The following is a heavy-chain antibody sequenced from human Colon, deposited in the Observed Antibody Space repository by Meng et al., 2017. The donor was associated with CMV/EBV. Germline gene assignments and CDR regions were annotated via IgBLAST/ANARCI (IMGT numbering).Heavy chain of an antibody. D-gene: IGHD1-26*01. J-gene: IGHJ6*02. CDR2: IKQDGSQK. CDR3: AKDVGANFFYGLDV. CDR1: GFTFSDFW. V-gene: IGHV3-7*03. Sequence: GGSLRLSCAASGFTFSDFWMSWVRQLPGKGLEWVANIKQDGSQKHYVDSVEGRFTISRDNAKTALYLQMNTLRAEDTALYYCAKDVGANFFYGLDVWGQGTTVTVSS.